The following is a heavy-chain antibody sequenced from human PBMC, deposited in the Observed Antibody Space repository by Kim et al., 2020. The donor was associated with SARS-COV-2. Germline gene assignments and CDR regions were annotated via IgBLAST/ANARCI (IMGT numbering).Heavy chain of an antibody. D-gene: IGHD6-19*01. Sequence: TPSRESRVTLSVDTSQNQFSLELSSVTAADTAVYYCARLAVAGTWWFDPWGQGTLVTVSS. CDR3: ARLAVAGTWWFDP. V-gene: IGHV4-4*09. J-gene: IGHJ5*02.